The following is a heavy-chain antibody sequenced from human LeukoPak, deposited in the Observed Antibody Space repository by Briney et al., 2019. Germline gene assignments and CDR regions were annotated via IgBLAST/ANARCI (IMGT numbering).Heavy chain of an antibody. Sequence: GGSLRLSCAASGFTFSSYGMHWVRQAPDKGLEWVAFIRYDGSNRYYADSVKGRFTISRDDSKNTLYLQLNSLRAEDTAVYYCAKGPKELLIRRSVWAYMDVWGKGTTVIISS. CDR1: GFTFSSYG. D-gene: IGHD3-10*01. J-gene: IGHJ6*03. V-gene: IGHV3-30*02. CDR2: IRYDGSNR. CDR3: AKGPKELLIRRSVWAYMDV.